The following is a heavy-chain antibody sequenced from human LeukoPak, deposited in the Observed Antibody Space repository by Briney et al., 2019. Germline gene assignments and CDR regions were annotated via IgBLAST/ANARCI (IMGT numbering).Heavy chain of an antibody. Sequence: PGGSLRLSCAASGFTFSDYGMHWARQAPGKGLEWVAFVRNDGSNEYYPDSVKGRFTISRDNSRNTLYLQMNSLRAEDTAVYYCAKGGSSSHNWFDPWGQGTLVTVSS. CDR2: VRNDGSNE. D-gene: IGHD6-13*01. V-gene: IGHV3-30*02. CDR1: GFTFSDYG. J-gene: IGHJ5*02. CDR3: AKGGSSSHNWFDP.